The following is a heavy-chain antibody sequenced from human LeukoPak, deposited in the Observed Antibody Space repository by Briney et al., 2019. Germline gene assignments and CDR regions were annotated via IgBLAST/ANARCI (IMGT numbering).Heavy chain of an antibody. CDR2: IYYSGST. D-gene: IGHD5-12*01. Sequence: TPSETLSLTCTVSGGSISSSSYYWGWIRQPPGKGLEWIGSIYYSGSTYYNPSLKSRVTVSIDTSKNQFSLRLSSVTAADTAVYYCARRDITSGIDYWGQGTLVTVSS. V-gene: IGHV4-39*07. CDR3: ARRDITSGIDY. J-gene: IGHJ4*02. CDR1: GGSISSSSYY.